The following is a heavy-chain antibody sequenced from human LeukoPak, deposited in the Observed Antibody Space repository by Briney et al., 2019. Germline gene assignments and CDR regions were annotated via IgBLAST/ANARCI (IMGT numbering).Heavy chain of an antibody. J-gene: IGHJ6*03. CDR2: ISDSGAST. CDR1: GFTFSSYS. CDR3: AKEGRPYYYYMDV. Sequence: GGSLRLSCAASGFTFSSYSMNWVRQAPGKGLEWVSAISDSGASTYYADSVKGRFTISRDNSKNTLYLQMNSLRAEDTAVYYCAKEGRPYYYYMDVWGKGTTVTVSS. V-gene: IGHV3-23*01.